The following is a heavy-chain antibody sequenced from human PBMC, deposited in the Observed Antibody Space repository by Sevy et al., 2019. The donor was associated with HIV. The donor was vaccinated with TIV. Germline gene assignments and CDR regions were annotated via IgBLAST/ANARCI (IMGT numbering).Heavy chain of an antibody. CDR1: GYSFITYS. CDR3: AREIWKFDL. V-gene: IGHV1-2*02. CDR2: INPNNRAA. D-gene: IGHD1-1*01. J-gene: IGHJ4*02. Sequence: ASVKVSCKASGYSFITYSLHWVRQAPGQGLEWMAWINPNNRAAIYAQTFQGRVTVSRDTSINTVYMEMSSLTSDDTAVYYCAREIWKFDLWGQGTLVIISS.